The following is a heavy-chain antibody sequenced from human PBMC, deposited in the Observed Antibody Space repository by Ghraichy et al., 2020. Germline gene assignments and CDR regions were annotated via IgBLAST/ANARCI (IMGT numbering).Heavy chain of an antibody. V-gene: IGHV3-7*04. CDR2: VKQDGNER. CDR3: GRGGYIYGSNPVDY. Sequence: GGSLRLSCAASGFTFNSYYMTWVRQAPGKGLEWVANVKQDGNERYYVDSVKGRFTVSRDNAKDSVYLQMNSLRAEDTAVYYCGRGGYIYGSNPVDYWGQGTQVTVSS. D-gene: IGHD5-18*01. J-gene: IGHJ4*02. CDR1: GFTFNSYY.